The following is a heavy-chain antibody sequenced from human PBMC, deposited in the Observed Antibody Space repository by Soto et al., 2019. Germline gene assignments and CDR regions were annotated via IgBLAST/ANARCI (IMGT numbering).Heavy chain of an antibody. Sequence: ASVKVSCKASGYTFTSYGISWVRQAPGQGLEWMGWISAYNGNTNYAQKLQGRATMTTDTSTSTAYMELRSLRSDDTAVYYCARDRWETFWSGYYYYYGMDVWGQGTTVTVSS. J-gene: IGHJ6*02. CDR2: ISAYNGNT. D-gene: IGHD3-3*01. V-gene: IGHV1-18*04. CDR3: ARDRWETFWSGYYYYYGMDV. CDR1: GYTFTSYG.